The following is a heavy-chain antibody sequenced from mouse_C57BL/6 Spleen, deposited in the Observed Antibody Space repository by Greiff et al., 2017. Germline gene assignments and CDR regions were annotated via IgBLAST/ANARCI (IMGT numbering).Heavy chain of an antibody. D-gene: IGHD2-3*01. CDR1: GFTFSSYA. V-gene: IGHV5-4*03. CDR3: ARGDDGYPWFAY. Sequence: EVKVVESGGGLVKPGGSLKLSCAASGFTFSSYAMSWVRQTPEKRLEWVATISDGGSYTYYPDNVKGRFTISRDNAKNNLYLQMSHLKSEDTAMYYCARGDDGYPWFAYWGQGTLVTVSA. J-gene: IGHJ3*01. CDR2: ISDGGSYT.